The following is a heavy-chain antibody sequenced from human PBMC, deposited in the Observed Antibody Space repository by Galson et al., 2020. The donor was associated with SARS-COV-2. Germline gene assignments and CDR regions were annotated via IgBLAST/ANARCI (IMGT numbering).Heavy chain of an antibody. Sequence: SETLSLTCAVSGDSLKIANYYWTWIRQSPGKGLEWIGYIHYDGNTYYNPSLRSRITMSIDTSKNQFSLKLTSVTAADAAVCYCARCPAPGWFDPWGQGTLVTVSS. J-gene: IGHJ5*02. CDR2: IHYDGNT. CDR1: GDSLKIANYY. CDR3: ARCPAPGWFDP. V-gene: IGHV4-30-4*01. D-gene: IGHD2-2*01.